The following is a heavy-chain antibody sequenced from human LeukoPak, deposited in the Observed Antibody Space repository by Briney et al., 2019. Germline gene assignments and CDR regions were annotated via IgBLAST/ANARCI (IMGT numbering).Heavy chain of an antibody. CDR1: GGSISSGSYY. J-gene: IGHJ3*02. CDR3: VSGVVGNDALDI. D-gene: IGHD1-26*01. V-gene: IGHV4-30-4*08. Sequence: PSETLSLTCTVSGGSISSGSYYWSWIRQPPGKGLEWIGYIYYSGSTYYNPSLKSRVTISVDTSKNQFSLKLSSVTAADTAVYYCVSGVVGNDALDIWGQGTMVTVSS. CDR2: IYYSGST.